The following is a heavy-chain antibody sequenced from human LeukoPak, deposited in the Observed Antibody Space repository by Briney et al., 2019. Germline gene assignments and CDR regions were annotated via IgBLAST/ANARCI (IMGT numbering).Heavy chain of an antibody. CDR1: GFTFSSYA. J-gene: IGHJ6*02. CDR3: ARATWFGELTPTNYYYYYGMDV. CDR2: ISSSSSYI. Sequence: SGGSLRLSCAASGFTFSSYAMSWVRQAPGKGLEWVSSISSSSSYIYYADSVKGRFTISRDNAKNSLYLQMNSLRAEDTAVYYCARATWFGELTPTNYYYYYGMDVWGQGTTVTVSS. V-gene: IGHV3-21*01. D-gene: IGHD3-10*01.